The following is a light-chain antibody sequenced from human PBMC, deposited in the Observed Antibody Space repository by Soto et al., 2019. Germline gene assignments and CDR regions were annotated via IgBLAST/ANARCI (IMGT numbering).Light chain of an antibody. CDR2: AAS. Sequence: MQWTQSPSSLCASVGDRVTITCRASQDIAIYLAWYQQKPGEAPKLLIYAASTLYGGVPSRFSGSGSGTDFAHTFTSLQAADFATYYRRLLRMYPSTFSGGTKVDIK. J-gene: IGKJ4*01. V-gene: IGKV1-9*01. CDR3: RLLRMYPST. CDR1: QDIAIY.